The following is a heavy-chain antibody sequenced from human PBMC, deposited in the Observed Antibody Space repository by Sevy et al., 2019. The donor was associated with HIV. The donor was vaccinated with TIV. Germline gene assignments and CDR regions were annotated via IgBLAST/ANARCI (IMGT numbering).Heavy chain of an antibody. CDR3: ARSRGYFDY. D-gene: IGHD2-2*01. J-gene: IGHJ4*02. CDR2: INYSGST. Sequence: SETLSLTCTVSGGSIRSDYWSWIRQPPGKGLEWIGYINYSGSTNYNPSLKSRVTISVDTSKNQLSLKLSSVTAVDTAVYYCARSRGYFDYWGQGTLVTVSS. CDR1: GGSIRSDY. V-gene: IGHV4-59*01.